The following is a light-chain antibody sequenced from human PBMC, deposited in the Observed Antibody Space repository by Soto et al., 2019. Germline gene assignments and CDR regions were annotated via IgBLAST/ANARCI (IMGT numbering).Light chain of an antibody. CDR3: QQCYSIPLT. CDR1: QNTGRN. J-gene: IGKJ4*01. V-gene: IGKV1-39*01. Sequence: DIQMTQSPSSLSTSVGDRVTITCRASQNTGRNLNWYQQKPGKAPKLLIYTVSNLQTGVPLRFSGRGSGTEFTLTISALQPEDFATYYCQQCYSIPLTFGGGTKVDIK. CDR2: TVS.